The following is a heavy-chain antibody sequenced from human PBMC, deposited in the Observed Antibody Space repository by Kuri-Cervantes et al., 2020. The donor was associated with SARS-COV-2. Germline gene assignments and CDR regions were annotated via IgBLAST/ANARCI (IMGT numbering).Heavy chain of an antibody. J-gene: IGHJ3*02. D-gene: IGHD3-9*01. V-gene: IGHV3-21*01. CDR1: GFTFSSYS. CDR3: ARGPRVYDILTGYYCAFDI. Sequence: GGSLRLSCAASGFTFSSYSMSWVRQAPGKGLEWVSSISSSSSYIYYADSVKGRFTISRDNAKNSLYLQMNSLRAEDTAVYYCARGPRVYDILTGYYCAFDIWGQGTMVTVSS. CDR2: ISSSSSYI.